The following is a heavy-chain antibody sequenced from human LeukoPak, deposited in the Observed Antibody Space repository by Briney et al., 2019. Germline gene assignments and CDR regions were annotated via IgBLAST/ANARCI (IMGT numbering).Heavy chain of an antibody. J-gene: IGHJ4*02. D-gene: IGHD6-13*01. CDR1: GFPVSINY. V-gene: IGHV3-53*01. CDR2: IDSGGST. Sequence: GGSLRLSCEVSGFPVSINYMNWVRQAPGKGLEWVSVIDSGGSTHYADSVKGRITISRDNSKNTLYLPMNTLRAEDTAVYYCARAAAASPFDYWVQGTLDTVSS. CDR3: ARAAAASPFDY.